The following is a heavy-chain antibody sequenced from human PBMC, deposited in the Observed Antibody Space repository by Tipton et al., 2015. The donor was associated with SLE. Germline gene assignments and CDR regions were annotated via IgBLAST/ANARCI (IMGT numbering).Heavy chain of an antibody. V-gene: IGHV3-23*03. D-gene: IGHD2-15*01. CDR1: GFTFSSYA. Sequence: GSLRLSCAASGFTFSSYAMSWVRQAPGKGLEWVSVIYSGGSTYYADSVKGRFTISRDNSKNTLYLQMNSLRAEDTAVYDCAKVGEYCSGSRCSSAFDYWGQGPLVTFSS. CDR2: IYSGGST. CDR3: AKVGEYCSGSRCSSAFDY. J-gene: IGHJ4*02.